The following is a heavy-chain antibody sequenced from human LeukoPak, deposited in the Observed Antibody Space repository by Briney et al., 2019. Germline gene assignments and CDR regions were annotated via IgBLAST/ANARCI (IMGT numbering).Heavy chain of an antibody. Sequence: SETLSPTCAVYGGSFSGCYWSWIRQPPGKGLEWIGEINHSGSTNYNPSLKSRVTISVDTSKNQFSLKLSSVTAADTAVYYCAREIAAGSLDYWGQGTLVTVSS. CDR3: AREIAAGSLDY. D-gene: IGHD6-13*01. J-gene: IGHJ4*02. CDR1: GGSFSGCY. CDR2: INHSGST. V-gene: IGHV4-34*01.